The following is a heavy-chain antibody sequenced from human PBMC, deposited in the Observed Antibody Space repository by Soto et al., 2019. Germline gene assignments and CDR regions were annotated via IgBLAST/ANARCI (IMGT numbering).Heavy chain of an antibody. CDR2: IYTSGTT. Sequence: PSETLSLTCSFSVASVSRGHNYCSWIRQYPWKGLEWIGYIYTSGTTFYNPSLKSRATISIDTSKNQFSLKLTSVTAADTAVYLCVREVVAITNLTEYWGQX. V-gene: IGHV4-31*02. CDR3: VREVVAITNLTEY. CDR1: VASVSRGHNY. J-gene: IGHJ4*02. D-gene: IGHD2-15*01.